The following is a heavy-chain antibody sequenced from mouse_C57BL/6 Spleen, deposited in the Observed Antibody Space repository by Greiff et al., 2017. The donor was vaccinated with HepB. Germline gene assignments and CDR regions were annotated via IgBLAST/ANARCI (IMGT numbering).Heavy chain of an antibody. CDR1: GYTFTSYW. CDR3: AREWVYYYGSSSDWYFDV. J-gene: IGHJ1*03. V-gene: IGHV1-52*01. Sequence: QVQLKQPGAELVRPGSSVKLSCKASGYTFTSYWMHWVKQRPIQGLEWIGNIDPSDSETHYNQKFKDKATLTVDKSSSTAYMQLSSLTSEDSAVYYCAREWVYYYGSSSDWYFDVWGTGTTVTVSS. CDR2: IDPSDSET. D-gene: IGHD1-1*01.